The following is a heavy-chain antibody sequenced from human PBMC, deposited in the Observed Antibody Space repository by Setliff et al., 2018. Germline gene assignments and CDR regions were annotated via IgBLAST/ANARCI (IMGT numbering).Heavy chain of an antibody. D-gene: IGHD5-18*01. CDR1: GGSISSHY. CDR3: ARAGNSYAQYYFDY. Sequence: SETLSLTCTVSGGSISSHYWSWIRQPPGKGLEWIGSIYYSGSTNYNPSLKSRVTISVDTSKNQVSLKLSLRSDDTAVYYCARAGNSYAQYYFDYWGQGTLVTVSS. CDR2: IYYSGST. V-gene: IGHV4-59*11. J-gene: IGHJ4*02.